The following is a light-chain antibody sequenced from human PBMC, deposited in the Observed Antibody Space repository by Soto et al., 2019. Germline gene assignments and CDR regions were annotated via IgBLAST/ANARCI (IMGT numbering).Light chain of an antibody. CDR3: QQYGSSPLST. J-gene: IGKJ2*01. CDR1: QSVSSTS. Sequence: EIVLTQSPGTLSLSPGDRATLSCRASQSVSSTSLAWYQQKPGQAPRLLIYGASSRATGIPDRFSGSGSGADFTLTISRLEPEAFAVYYCQQYGSSPLSTFGQGTKLEIK. V-gene: IGKV3-20*01. CDR2: GAS.